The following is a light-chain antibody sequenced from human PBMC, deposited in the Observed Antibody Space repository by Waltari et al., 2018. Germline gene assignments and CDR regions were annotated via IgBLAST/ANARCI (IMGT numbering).Light chain of an antibody. V-gene: IGKV3-11*01. CDR2: DAS. J-gene: IGKJ4*01. CDR3: QHRSSWPLT. CDR1: QSVNNK. Sequence: EIVFTQSPATLSLSPGDRATLSCRASQSVNNKLAWYQQKPGQAPRLLIYDASTRATGVPARFSGSGSGTDLTLSISSLEPEDFAVYYCQHRSSWPLTFGGGTKLEIK.